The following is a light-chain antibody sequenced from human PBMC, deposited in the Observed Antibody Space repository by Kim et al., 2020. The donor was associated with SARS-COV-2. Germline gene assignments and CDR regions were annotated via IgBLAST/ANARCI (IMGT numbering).Light chain of an antibody. CDR1: KLGDKY. V-gene: IGLV3-1*01. CDR3: QARDSSTVV. J-gene: IGLJ2*01. CDR2: QDS. Sequence: SYELTQPPSVSVSPGQTASITCSGDKLGDKYACWYQQKPGQSPVLVIYQDSKRPSGIPERFSGSNSGNTATLTISGTQAMDEAVYYCQARDSSTVVFGGG.